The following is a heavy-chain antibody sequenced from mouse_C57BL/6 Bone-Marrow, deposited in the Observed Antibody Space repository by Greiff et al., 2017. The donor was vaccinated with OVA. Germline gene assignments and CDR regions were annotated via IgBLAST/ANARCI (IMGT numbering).Heavy chain of an antibody. V-gene: IGHV10-1*01. J-gene: IGHJ1*03. Sequence: EVKLVESGGGLVQPKGSLKLSCAASGFSFNTYAMNWVRQAPGKGLEWVARIRSKSNNYATYYADSVKDRFTISRDDSESMLYLQMNNLKTEDTAMYYCVRRGAYDGYYVDFDVWGTGTTVTVSS. D-gene: IGHD2-3*01. CDR2: IRSKSNNYAT. CDR3: VRRGAYDGYYVDFDV. CDR1: GFSFNTYA.